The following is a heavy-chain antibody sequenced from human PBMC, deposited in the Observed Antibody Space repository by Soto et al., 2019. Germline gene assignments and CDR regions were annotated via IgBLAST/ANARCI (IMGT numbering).Heavy chain of an antibody. Sequence: PVTMPLTCSVGGDSISTRNYDWGWIRQPPGKGLEWIGHLFDSGGTYYNPSLKSRVSISVDTSKNEFSLKLTSITAADTALYFSSRSGVGDYLFDWWPQGILVT. V-gene: IGHV4-39*03. CDR2: LFDSGGT. J-gene: IGHJ4*02. CDR1: GDSISTRNYD. D-gene: IGHD4-17*01. CDR3: SRSGVGDYLFDW.